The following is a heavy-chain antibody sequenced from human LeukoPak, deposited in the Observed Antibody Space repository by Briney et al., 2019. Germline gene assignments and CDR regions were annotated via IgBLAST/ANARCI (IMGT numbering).Heavy chain of an antibody. D-gene: IGHD4-17*01. CDR1: GYTFTSYG. Sequence: GASVKVSCKASGYTFTSYGISWVRQAPGQGLEWMGGIIPIFGTANYAQKFQGRVTITADESTSTAYMELSSLRSEDTAVYYCASHGTVTVPHPPDYWGQGTLVTVSS. V-gene: IGHV1-69*13. CDR3: ASHGTVTVPHPPDY. CDR2: IIPIFGTA. J-gene: IGHJ4*02.